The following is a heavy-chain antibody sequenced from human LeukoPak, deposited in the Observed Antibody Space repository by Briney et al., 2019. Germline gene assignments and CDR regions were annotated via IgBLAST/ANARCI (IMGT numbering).Heavy chain of an antibody. CDR2: ITRYGIT. J-gene: IGHJ1*01. CDR3: ASAIAVAGTQYFQH. Sequence: SETLSLTCAVYGGSFSGYYWSWLRQPPEKGLEWIGEITRYGITQYNPSLKSRVTISVDRSKNQFSLKLSSVTAADTAVYYCASAIAVAGTQYFQHWGQGTLVTVSS. V-gene: IGHV4-34*01. D-gene: IGHD6-19*01. CDR1: GGSFSGYY.